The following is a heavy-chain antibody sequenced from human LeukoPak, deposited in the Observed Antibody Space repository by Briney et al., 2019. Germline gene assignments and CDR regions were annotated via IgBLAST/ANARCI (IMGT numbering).Heavy chain of an antibody. CDR2: INDNGGASA. CDR1: GFTFSTYG. CDR3: AKEGVQTPSDWYFDL. J-gene: IGHJ2*01. D-gene: IGHD1-26*01. Sequence: GGTLRLSCAASGFTFSTYGMGWVRQAPGKGLEWVSSINDNGGASASYTDSVKGRFTISRDNSKNTLYLQMNSLRAEDTAVYYCAKEGVQTPSDWYFDLWGRGTLVTVSS. V-gene: IGHV3-23*01.